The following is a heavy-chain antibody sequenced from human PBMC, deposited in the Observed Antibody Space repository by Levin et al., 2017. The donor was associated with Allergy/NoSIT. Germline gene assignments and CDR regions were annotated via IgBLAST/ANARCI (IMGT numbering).Heavy chain of an antibody. V-gene: IGHV3-23*01. CDR2: VSGSGVST. CDR1: GFTFSSYA. J-gene: IGHJ4*02. CDR3: ATAEGGDSRYYFEY. D-gene: IGHD2-21*02. Sequence: AGGSLRLSCAASGFTFSSYAMIWVRQAPGKGLEWVSAVSGSGVSTYYADSVKGRFAISRDNSKNTLYLQMNSLRAEDTALYFCATAEGGDSRYYFEYWGQGTLVTVSS.